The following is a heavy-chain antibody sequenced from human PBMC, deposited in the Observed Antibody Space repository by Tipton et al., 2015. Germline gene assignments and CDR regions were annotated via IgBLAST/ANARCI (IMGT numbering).Heavy chain of an antibody. J-gene: IGHJ4*02. D-gene: IGHD3-22*01. CDR1: GYTFTNYW. V-gene: IGHV5-51*01. CDR2: IYPGDSDA. CDR3: ARGDLTMIVVPDY. Sequence: VQLVQSGAEVKKPGESLRISCKASGYTFTNYWIGWVRQMPGKGLEWMGIIYPGDSDARVSPSFQGQVTISADKSISTAYLQWSSLRASDSAMFYCARGDLTMIVVPDYWGQGTLVTVSS.